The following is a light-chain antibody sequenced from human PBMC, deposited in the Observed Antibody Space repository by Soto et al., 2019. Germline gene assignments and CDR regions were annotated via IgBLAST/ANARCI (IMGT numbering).Light chain of an antibody. J-gene: IGLJ1*01. CDR2: EVT. CDR3: CSYGGSTTFV. Sequence: QSALTQPASVSGSPGQSIAISCTGTNSDVGSYNLVSWYQQHPGKAPKLIIYEVTKRPAGVSNRFSGSKSDNTASLTISGLQADDEADYYCCSYGGSTTFVFAPGTKLTVL. V-gene: IGLV2-23*02. CDR1: NSDVGSYNL.